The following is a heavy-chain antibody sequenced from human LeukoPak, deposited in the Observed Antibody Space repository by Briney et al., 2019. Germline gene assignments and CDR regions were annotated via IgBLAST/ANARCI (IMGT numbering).Heavy chain of an antibody. CDR2: INAGNGNT. V-gene: IGHV1-3*01. Sequence: ASVKVSCKASGYSFSTYTMNWVRQAPGQRLEWMGWINAGNGNTKYSQKFQGRVTITRDTSASTAYMEMRSLRSEDTAVYYCAREIDRDNYNRFFDYWGQGTLVTVSS. J-gene: IGHJ4*02. CDR1: GYSFSTYT. CDR3: AREIDRDNYNRFFDY. D-gene: IGHD5-24*01.